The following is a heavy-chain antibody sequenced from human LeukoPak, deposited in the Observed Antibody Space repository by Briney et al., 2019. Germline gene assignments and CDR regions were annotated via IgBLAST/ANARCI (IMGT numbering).Heavy chain of an antibody. CDR3: AKDVSGSIDS. CDR1: GFIFSDYN. CDR2: ISGDGGRT. J-gene: IGHJ4*02. D-gene: IGHD5/OR15-5a*01. Sequence: GGSLRLPCAASGFIFSDYNMHWVRQVPGKGLEWVSIISGDGGRTSYADSVKGRVTISRDNSKNSLYLQMNSLRTEDTAFYYCAKDVSGSIDSWGQGTLVTVSS. V-gene: IGHV3-43*02.